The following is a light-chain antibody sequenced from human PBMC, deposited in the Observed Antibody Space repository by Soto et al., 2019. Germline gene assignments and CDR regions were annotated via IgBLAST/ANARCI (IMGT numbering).Light chain of an antibody. J-gene: IGKJ5*01. CDR1: QSVSSSY. CDR3: QQYGNSLSIT. V-gene: IGKV3-20*01. CDR2: GAS. Sequence: EIVLTKSPGTLSLSPGERATLSCRASQSVSSSYLAWYQQKPGQAPRLIISGASSRATGIPDRFSGSGSGTDFTLTISRLEPEDFAVYYCQQYGNSLSITFGQGTRLEIK.